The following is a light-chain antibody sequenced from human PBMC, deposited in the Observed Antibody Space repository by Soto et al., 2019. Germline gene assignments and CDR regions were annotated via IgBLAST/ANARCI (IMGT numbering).Light chain of an antibody. Sequence: QSALTQPASVSGSPGQSITIPCTGTSIDVGGYNYVSWYEQHPGKAPKLMIYDVSNRPSGVSNRFSGSKSGNTASLTISGLQAEDEADYYCSSYTSSSTVFGTGTKVTVL. CDR3: SSYTSSSTV. J-gene: IGLJ1*01. V-gene: IGLV2-14*01. CDR1: SIDVGGYNY. CDR2: DVS.